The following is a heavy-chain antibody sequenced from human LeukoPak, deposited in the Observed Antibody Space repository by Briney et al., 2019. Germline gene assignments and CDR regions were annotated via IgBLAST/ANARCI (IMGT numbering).Heavy chain of an antibody. J-gene: IGHJ4*02. Sequence: ASVKVSCKASGNTFTSYYMHWVRQAPGQGLEWMGIINPSGGSTSYAQKFQGRVTMTRDMSTSTVYMELSSLRSEDTAVYYCAREYRTTVTRFDYWGQGTLVTVSS. CDR2: INPSGGST. D-gene: IGHD4-17*01. CDR3: AREYRTTVTRFDY. V-gene: IGHV1-46*01. CDR1: GNTFTSYY.